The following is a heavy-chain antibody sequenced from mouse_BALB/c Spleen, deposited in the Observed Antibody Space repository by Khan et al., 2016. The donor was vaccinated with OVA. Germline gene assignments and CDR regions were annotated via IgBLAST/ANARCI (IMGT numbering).Heavy chain of an antibody. CDR1: GYTFTSYT. CDR3: VIDGVYYRNDGWFAY. D-gene: IGHD2-14*01. CDR2: INPSNGYT. Sequence: QVQLQQSGAELARPGASVKMSCKASGYTFTSYTIHWIKLRPGQGLEWIGYINPSNGYTNYNQKFKDKATLTADKSSTTAYMQMSSLTSDDSAVYNCVIDGVYYRNDGWFAYWGQGTLVTVSA. V-gene: IGHV1-4*01. J-gene: IGHJ3*01.